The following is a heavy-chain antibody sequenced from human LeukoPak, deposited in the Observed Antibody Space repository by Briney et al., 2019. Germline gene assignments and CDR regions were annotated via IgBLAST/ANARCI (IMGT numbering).Heavy chain of an antibody. CDR3: ARGSAAGAFF. CDR2: INPHTGYT. V-gene: IGHV1-8*01. Sequence: GASVKGSCKASGYTFASYDVNWVRQATGQGLEWMGWINPHTGYTGSAQEFQGRVTMTRSTSISTAYIELSGLRSDDTAVYYCARGSAAGAFFWGQGTPVTVSS. CDR1: GYTFASYD. J-gene: IGHJ4*02. D-gene: IGHD6-13*01.